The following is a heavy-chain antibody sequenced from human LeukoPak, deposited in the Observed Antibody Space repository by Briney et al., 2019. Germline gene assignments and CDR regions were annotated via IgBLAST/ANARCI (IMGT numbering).Heavy chain of an antibody. CDR1: GGSISNYY. V-gene: IGHV4-59*08. Sequence: SETLSLTCAVSGGSISNYYWSWIRQPPGKGLEWIGYIYYSGSTNYNPSLKSRATISVDTSKNQFSLKLSSVTAADTAVYYCASGGSTVTKDYWGQGTLVTVSS. J-gene: IGHJ4*02. D-gene: IGHD4-17*01. CDR2: IYYSGST. CDR3: ASGGSTVTKDY.